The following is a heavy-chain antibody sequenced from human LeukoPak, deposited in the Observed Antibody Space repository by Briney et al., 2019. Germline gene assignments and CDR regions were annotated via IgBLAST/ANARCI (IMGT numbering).Heavy chain of an antibody. J-gene: IGHJ5*02. D-gene: IGHD4-23*01. CDR2: INPNSGAT. V-gene: IGHV1-2*02. CDR1: AYSFTGYY. Sequence: ASVKVSCKASAYSFTGYYIHWVRQAPGQGFEWMGWINPNSGATRYAQKFQDRVTMTRDTSISTAYMELSRLRSDDTAVYYCARRKDGDNSGALDPWGQGTLVTVSS. CDR3: ARRKDGDNSGALDP.